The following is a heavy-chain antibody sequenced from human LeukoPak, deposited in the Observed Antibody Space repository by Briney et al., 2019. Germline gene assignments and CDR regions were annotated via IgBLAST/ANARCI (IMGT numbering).Heavy chain of an antibody. V-gene: IGHV1-8*01. CDR1: GYTFTSYD. CDR3: ARGWQLRYFDWLSGDYYYYGMDV. D-gene: IGHD3-9*01. CDR2: MNPNSGNT. Sequence: GASVKVSYKASGYTFTSYDINWVRQATGQGLEWTGWMNPNSGNTGYAQKFQGRVTMTRNTSISTAYMELSSLRSEDTAVYYCARGWQLRYFDWLSGDYYYYGMDVWGQGTTVTVSS. J-gene: IGHJ6*02.